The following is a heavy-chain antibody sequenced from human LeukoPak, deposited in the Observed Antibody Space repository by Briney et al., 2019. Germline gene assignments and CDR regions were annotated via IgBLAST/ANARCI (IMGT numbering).Heavy chain of an antibody. CDR3: ANIPRTGTQLWFDP. V-gene: IGHV3-23*01. Sequence: GGSLRLSCAASGFTFSSYSMSWIRQAPGKGLEWVSAISGSGGSTYYADSVKGRFTISRDNSKNTLYLQMNSLRAEDTAGYCSANIPRTGTQLWFDPWGQGTLVTVSS. CDR1: GFTFSSYS. CDR2: ISGSGGST. D-gene: IGHD5-24*01. J-gene: IGHJ5*02.